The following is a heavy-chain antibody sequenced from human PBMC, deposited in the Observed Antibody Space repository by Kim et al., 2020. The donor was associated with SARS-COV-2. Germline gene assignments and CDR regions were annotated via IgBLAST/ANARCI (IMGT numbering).Heavy chain of an antibody. J-gene: IGHJ3*02. CDR1: GFTFSSYS. Sequence: GGSLRLSCAASGFTFSSYSMNWVRQAPGKGLEWVSSISSSSSYIYYADSVKGRFTISRDNAKNSLYLQMNSLRAEDTAVYYCARVRSYGDFDAFDIWGQGTMVTVSS. CDR3: ARVRSYGDFDAFDI. D-gene: IGHD4-17*01. V-gene: IGHV3-21*01. CDR2: ISSSSSYI.